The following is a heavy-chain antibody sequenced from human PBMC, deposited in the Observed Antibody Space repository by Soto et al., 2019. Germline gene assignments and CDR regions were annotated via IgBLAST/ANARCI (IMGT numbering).Heavy chain of an antibody. V-gene: IGHV4-59*01. D-gene: IGHD3-3*01. CDR2: IYYSGST. CDR1: GGSISSYY. CDR3: ARERSTYYDFWSGYYYFDY. Sequence: SETLSLTCTVSGGSISSYYWSWIRQPPGKGLEWIGYIYYSGSTNYNPSLKSRVTISVDTSKNQFSLKLSSVTAADTAVYYCARERSTYYDFWSGYYYFDYWGQGTLVTVSS. J-gene: IGHJ4*02.